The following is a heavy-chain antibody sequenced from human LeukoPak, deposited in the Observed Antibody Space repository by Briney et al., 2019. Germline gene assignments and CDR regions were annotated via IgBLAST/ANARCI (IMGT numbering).Heavy chain of an antibody. CDR3: RIVVVTADWYFDL. CDR2: IIPIFGTA. V-gene: IGHV1-69*13. CDR1: GGTFSSYA. D-gene: IGHD3-22*01. Sequence: SVEVSCKASGGTFSSYAISWVRQAPGQGLEWMGGIIPIFGTANYAQKFQGGVTITADESTSTAYMELSSLRSEDTAVYYCRIVVVTADWYFDLWGRGTLVTVSS. J-gene: IGHJ2*01.